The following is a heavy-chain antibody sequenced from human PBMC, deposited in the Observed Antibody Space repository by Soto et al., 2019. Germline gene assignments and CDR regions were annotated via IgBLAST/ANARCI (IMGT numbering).Heavy chain of an antibody. CDR2: IRSRPHNYAT. V-gene: IGHV3-73*02. Sequence: EVQLVESGGGLVQIGGSLKLSCATSGLNFSGSAMHWARQASGKGLEWVGRIRSRPHNYATTYAASVEGRFTISRDDSKNTVYPQMNGLKTDDTAMYYCTTERDYWGRGTLVTVSS. CDR1: GLNFSGSA. J-gene: IGHJ4*02. CDR3: TTERDY.